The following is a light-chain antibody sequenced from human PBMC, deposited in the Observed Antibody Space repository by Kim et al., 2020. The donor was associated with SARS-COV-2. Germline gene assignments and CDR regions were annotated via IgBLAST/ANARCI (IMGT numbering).Light chain of an antibody. V-gene: IGLV3-9*01. J-gene: IGLJ2*01. CDR1: NFGSKN. CDR2: RDS. Sequence: SYELTQPLSVSVALGQTARITCGGNNFGSKNVHWYQQKPGQAPVLVIHRDSNRPSGIPERFSGSNSGNTATLTISRAQAGDEADYYCQVWDSSTVFGGGTQLTVL. CDR3: QVWDSSTV.